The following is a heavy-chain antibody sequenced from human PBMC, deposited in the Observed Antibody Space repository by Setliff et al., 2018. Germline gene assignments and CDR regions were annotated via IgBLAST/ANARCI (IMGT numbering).Heavy chain of an antibody. CDR3: ARDCRIGDGEYYFDY. CDR2: SSSTGRYT. J-gene: IGHJ4*01. Sequence: GGSLRLSCAASGFTFSAYSMNWVRQAPGKGLEWVSSSSSTGRYTFYADSVKGRFTISRDNSKSTLFLQMNSLRAEDTAVYYCARDCRIGDGEYYFDYWGHGTLVTVSS. CDR1: GFTFSAYS. V-gene: IGHV3-21*01. D-gene: IGHD3-10*01.